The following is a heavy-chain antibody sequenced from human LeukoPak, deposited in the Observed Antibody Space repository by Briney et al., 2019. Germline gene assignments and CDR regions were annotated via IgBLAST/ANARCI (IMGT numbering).Heavy chain of an antibody. CDR3: ARDGDSSGYYRGDAFDI. CDR2: IYYSGST. D-gene: IGHD3-22*01. CDR1: GGSISSYY. V-gene: IGHV4-59*01. J-gene: IGHJ3*02. Sequence: SETLSLTCTVSGGSISSYYWSWIRQPPGKGLEWIGYIYYSGSTNYNPSLKSRVTISADTSKNQFSLKLSSVTAADTAVYYCARDGDSSGYYRGDAFDIWGQGTMVTVSS.